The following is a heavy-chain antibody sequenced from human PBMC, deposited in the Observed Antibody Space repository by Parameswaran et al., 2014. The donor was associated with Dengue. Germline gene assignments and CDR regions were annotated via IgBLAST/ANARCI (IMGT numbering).Heavy chain of an antibody. CDR2: INHSGST. V-gene: IGHV4-34*01. J-gene: IGHJ6*02. Sequence: RWIRQPPGKGLEWIGEINHSGSTNYNPSLKSRVTISVDTSKNQFSLKLSSVTAADTAVYYCARVVCIGSSCHYYYGMDVWGQGTTVTVSS. CDR3: ARVVCIGSSCHYYYGMDV. D-gene: IGHD6-13*01.